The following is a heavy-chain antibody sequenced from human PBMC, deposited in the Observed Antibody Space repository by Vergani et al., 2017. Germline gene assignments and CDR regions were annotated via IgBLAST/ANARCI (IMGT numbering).Heavy chain of an antibody. J-gene: IGHJ6*04. CDR1: GYTFTSYG. CDR3: ASAMTTVTAIYYYGMDG. D-gene: IGHD4-17*01. Sequence: QVQLVQSGAEVKKPGASVKVSCKASGYTFTSYGISWVRQAPGQGLEWMGWISAYNGNTNYAQKLQGRVTMTTDTSTSTAYMELRSLRSDDTAVYYCASAMTTVTAIYYYGMDGWGEGSTVTVSS. CDR2: ISAYNGNT. V-gene: IGHV1-18*01.